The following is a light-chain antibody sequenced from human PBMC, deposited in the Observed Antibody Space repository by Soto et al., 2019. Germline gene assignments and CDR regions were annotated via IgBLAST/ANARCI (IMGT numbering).Light chain of an antibody. CDR2: KAS. J-gene: IGKJ1*01. V-gene: IGKV1-5*03. Sequence: DIQMTQSPSTLSASVGDRVTITCRASQSISSWLAWYQQKPGKAPKLLINKASSLESGVPSRFSGSGSRTESTLTISSLQPDDFATYYCQHQTYGQGTKVEIK. CDR3: QHQT. CDR1: QSISSW.